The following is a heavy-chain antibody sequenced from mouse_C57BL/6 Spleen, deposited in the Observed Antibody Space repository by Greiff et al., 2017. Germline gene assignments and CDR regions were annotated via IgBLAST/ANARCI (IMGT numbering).Heavy chain of an antibody. CDR2: ISYDGSN. CDR3: ARDLGYFDV. Sequence: ESGPGLVKPSQSLSLTCSVTGYSITSGYYRNWIRQFPGNKLEWMGYISYDGSNNYNPSLKNRISITRDTSKNQFFLKLNSVTTEDTATYYCARDLGYFDVWGTGTTVTVSS. V-gene: IGHV3-6*01. J-gene: IGHJ1*03. CDR1: GYSITSGYY.